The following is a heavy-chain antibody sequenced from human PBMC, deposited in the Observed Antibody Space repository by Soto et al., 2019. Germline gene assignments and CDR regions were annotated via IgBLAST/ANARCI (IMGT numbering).Heavy chain of an antibody. CDR2: IIPIFGTA. V-gene: IGHV1-69*01. J-gene: IGHJ6*02. D-gene: IGHD1-7*01. Sequence: QVQLVQSGAEVEKPGSSVKVSCKASGGTFSSYAISWVRQAPGQGLEWMGGIIPIFGTANYAQKFQGRVTITADEATRPSYLELGSLGSEDTAVYCCASAVGTGTSSSRDDYDGMDVWGQGTTV. CDR1: GGTFSSYA. CDR3: ASAVGTGTSSSRDDYDGMDV.